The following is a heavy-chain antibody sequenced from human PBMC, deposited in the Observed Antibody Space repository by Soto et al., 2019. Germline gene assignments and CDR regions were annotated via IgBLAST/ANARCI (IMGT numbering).Heavy chain of an antibody. CDR3: SRVDPGETSPFDH. CDR1: GYTFTSYG. Sequence: ASVKVSCKASGYTFTSYGISWVRQAPGQGLEWMGWISACNGNTKYAQKFQGRVTITRDTTASTAYMELSGLRSEDTAVYYCSRVDPGETSPFDHWGQG. V-gene: IGHV1-18*01. J-gene: IGHJ4*02. CDR2: ISACNGNT. D-gene: IGHD3-10*01.